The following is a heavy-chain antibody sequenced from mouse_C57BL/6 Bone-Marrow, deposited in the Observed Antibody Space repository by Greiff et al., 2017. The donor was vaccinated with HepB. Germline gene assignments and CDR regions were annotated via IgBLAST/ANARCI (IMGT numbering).Heavy chain of an antibody. V-gene: IGHV1-7*01. Sequence: VQLQQSGAELAKPGASVKLSCKASGYTFTSYCMHWVKQRPGQGLEWIGYINPSSGYTKYNQKFKDKATLTADKSSSTAYMQLSSLTYEDSAVYYCASRDSSGLYAMDYWGQGTSVTVSS. J-gene: IGHJ4*01. CDR3: ASRDSSGLYAMDY. CDR2: INPSSGYT. D-gene: IGHD3-2*02. CDR1: GYTFTSYC.